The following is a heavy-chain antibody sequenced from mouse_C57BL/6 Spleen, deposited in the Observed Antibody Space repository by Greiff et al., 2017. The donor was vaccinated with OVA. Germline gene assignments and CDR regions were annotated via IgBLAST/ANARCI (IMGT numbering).Heavy chain of an antibody. CDR3: ARITTVRDYAMDY. Sequence: VKLQQPGTELVKPGASVKLSCKASGYTFTSYWMHWVQQRPGQGLEWIGNINPSNGGTNYNEKFKSKATLTVDKSSSTAYMQLSSLTSEDSAVYYCARITTVRDYAMDYWGQGTSVTVSS. J-gene: IGHJ4*01. CDR2: INPSNGGT. D-gene: IGHD1-1*01. CDR1: GYTFTSYW. V-gene: IGHV1-53*01.